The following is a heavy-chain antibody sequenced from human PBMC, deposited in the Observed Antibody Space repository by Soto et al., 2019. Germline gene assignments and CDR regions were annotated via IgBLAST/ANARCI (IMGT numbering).Heavy chain of an antibody. CDR2: ISGGRGASS. CDR1: GFTFINFA. CDR3: AKEMLASISSPFDY. Sequence: PGGSLRLSCSASGFTFINFAMRWVRQAPGKGLEWIASISGGRGASSYYADSVKGRFTISRDNSRNTLFLQMNSLIADDAAVYYCAKEMLASISSPFDYWGQGSRCTVSS. D-gene: IGHD2-2*02. J-gene: IGHJ4*02. V-gene: IGHV3-23*01.